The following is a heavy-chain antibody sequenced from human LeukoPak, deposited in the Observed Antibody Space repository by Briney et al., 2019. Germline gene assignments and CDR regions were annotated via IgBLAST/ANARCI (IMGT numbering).Heavy chain of an antibody. Sequence: ASVKVSCKASGFTFTSYAMHWVRQAPGQRLDWMGWINAGNGNTKYSQKFQGRVTITRDTSASTAYMELSSLRSEDTAVYYCARDKESAGYYSGWFDPWGQGTLVTVSS. J-gene: IGHJ5*02. CDR3: ARDKESAGYYSGWFDP. CDR2: INAGNGNT. V-gene: IGHV1-3*01. CDR1: GFTFTSYA. D-gene: IGHD3-22*01.